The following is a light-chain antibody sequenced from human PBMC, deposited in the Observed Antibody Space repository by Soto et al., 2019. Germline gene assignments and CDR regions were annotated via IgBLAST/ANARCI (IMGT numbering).Light chain of an antibody. V-gene: IGKV1-39*01. J-gene: IGKJ4*01. CDR2: AAS. Sequence: DIQMTQSPSSLSASVGDRVTITCRASQSISSYLNWYQQKPGKAPKLLIYAASSLQSGVPSRFSGSGSGTDFTLTISSLQPEDFATYYCQQSYRTLTFGGGTKLDIK. CDR1: QSISSY. CDR3: QQSYRTLT.